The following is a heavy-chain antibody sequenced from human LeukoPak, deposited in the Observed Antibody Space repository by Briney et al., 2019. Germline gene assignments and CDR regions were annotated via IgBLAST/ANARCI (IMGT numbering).Heavy chain of an antibody. CDR1: GDSISGYY. V-gene: IGHV4-4*07. D-gene: IGHD3-10*01. J-gene: IGHJ4*02. Sequence: SETLSLTCTVSGDSISGYYWSWIRQPAGKGLEWIGRIYTSGSTSYNPSLKSRVTVSLDTSKNQFSLKLSSVTAADTAVYYCARYRGVGFYYFDYWGQGTLVTVSS. CDR2: IYTSGST. CDR3: ARYRGVGFYYFDY.